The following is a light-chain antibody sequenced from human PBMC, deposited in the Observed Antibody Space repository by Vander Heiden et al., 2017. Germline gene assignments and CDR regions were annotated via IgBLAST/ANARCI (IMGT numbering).Light chain of an antibody. CDR2: WAS. CDR1: QSVLYSSNNKNY. J-gene: IGKJ1*01. Sequence: DIVMTQSPDPLAVSLGERATINCKSSQSVLYSSNNKNYLAWYQQKQGQPPKLLIYWASTRESGVPDRFSGSGSGTDFTLTISSLQAEDVAVYYCQQYYSTPGTFGQGTKVEIK. V-gene: IGKV4-1*01. CDR3: QQYYSTPGT.